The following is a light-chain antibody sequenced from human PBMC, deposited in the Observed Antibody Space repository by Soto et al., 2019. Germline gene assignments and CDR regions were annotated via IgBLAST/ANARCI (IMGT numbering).Light chain of an antibody. CDR2: KAS. J-gene: IGKJ1*01. V-gene: IGKV1-5*03. Sequence: DIQMTQSPSTLSASVGDRVTISCRASQTISTWLAWYQQKPGKAPKLLIYKASSLETGVPSRFSGSGSGTEFTLTISSLRPDEFATYYCQHYHSYPWTFGQGTKVEIK. CDR1: QTISTW. CDR3: QHYHSYPWT.